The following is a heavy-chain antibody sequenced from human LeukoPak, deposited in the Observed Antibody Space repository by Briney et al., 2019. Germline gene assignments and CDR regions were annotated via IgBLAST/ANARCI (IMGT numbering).Heavy chain of an antibody. CDR2: ISFSSSYI. Sequence: PGGSLRLSCAASGFSFSSYSMNWVRQAPGKGLEWVSSISFSSSYIYYADSVKGRFTISRDNSKDTLYLQMNRLRAEDTALYYCARYIGYCSSTSCYKDYWGQGTLVTVSS. V-gene: IGHV3-21*04. D-gene: IGHD2-2*02. CDR1: GFSFSSYS. J-gene: IGHJ4*02. CDR3: ARYIGYCSSTSCYKDY.